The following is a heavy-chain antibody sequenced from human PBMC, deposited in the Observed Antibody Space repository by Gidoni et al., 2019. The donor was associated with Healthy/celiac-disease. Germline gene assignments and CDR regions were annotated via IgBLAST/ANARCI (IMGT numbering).Heavy chain of an antibody. Sequence: QVQLQESGPGLVKPSQTLSLSCTVSGGSISSGGYYWSWIRQHPGKCLQWIGYIYYSGSTYYNPSLKSRVTISVDTSKNQFSLKLSSVTAADTAVYYCARGEGRFGEFNYWGQGTLVTVSS. J-gene: IGHJ4*02. V-gene: IGHV4-31*03. CDR2: IYYSGST. CDR3: ARGEGRFGEFNY. D-gene: IGHD3-10*01. CDR1: GGSISSGGYY.